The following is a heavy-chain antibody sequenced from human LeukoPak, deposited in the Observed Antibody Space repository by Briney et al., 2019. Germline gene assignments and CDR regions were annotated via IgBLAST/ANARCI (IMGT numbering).Heavy chain of an antibody. CDR1: GYTFTSYG. CDR2: IISIFGTA. Sequence: AVKVSCKASGYTFTSYGISWVRQAPGQGLEWMGGIISIFGTANYSQKFQGRVTITADESTSTAYMELSSLRSEDTAVYYCARDAILYCSGGSCYRIGAFDIWGQGTMVTVSS. J-gene: IGHJ3*02. V-gene: IGHV1-69*13. D-gene: IGHD2-15*01. CDR3: ARDAILYCSGGSCYRIGAFDI.